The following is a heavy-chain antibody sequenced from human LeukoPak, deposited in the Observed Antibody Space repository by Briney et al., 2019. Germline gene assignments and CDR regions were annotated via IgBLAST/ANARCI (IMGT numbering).Heavy chain of an antibody. Sequence: GGSLRLSCAASGFTFSSYGMSWVRQAPGKGLEWVSAISGSGGSTYYADSVKGRFTISRDNSKNTLYLQMNSLRAEDTAVYYRAKGRERELLSMDVWGKGTTVTISS. V-gene: IGHV3-23*01. CDR3: AKGRERELLSMDV. CDR2: ISGSGGST. D-gene: IGHD1-26*01. J-gene: IGHJ6*03. CDR1: GFTFSSYG.